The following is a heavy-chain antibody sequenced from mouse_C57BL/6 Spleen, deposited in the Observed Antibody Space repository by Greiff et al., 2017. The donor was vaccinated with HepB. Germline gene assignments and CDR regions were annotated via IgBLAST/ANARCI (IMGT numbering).Heavy chain of an antibody. CDR1: GYTFTSYC. V-gene: IGHV1-55*01. J-gene: IGHJ3*01. CDR2: IYPGIGST. D-gene: IGHD2-4*01. CDR3: AREEGYDYDREAFAY. Sequence: QVQLQQPGAELVKPGASVKMSCKASGYTFTSYCITWVKQRPGQGLEWIGDIYPGIGSTNYNEKFKSKATLSVDTSSSTAYMQLSSLNSEDSAVYYSAREEGYDYDREAFAYWGQGTLVTVSA.